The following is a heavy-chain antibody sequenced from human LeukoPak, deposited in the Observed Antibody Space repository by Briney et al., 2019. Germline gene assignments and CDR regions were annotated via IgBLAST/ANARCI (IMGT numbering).Heavy chain of an antibody. CDR3: ARFTQKTIFGVVIPHNFDY. Sequence: SETLSLTCTVSGGSISSYYWSWIRQPPGKGLEWIGYIYYSGSTNYNPSLKSRVTISVDTSKNQFSLKLSSVTAAGTAVYYWARFTQKTIFGVVIPHNFDYWGQGTLVTVSS. CDR2: IYYSGST. D-gene: IGHD3-3*01. CDR1: GGSISSYY. V-gene: IGHV4-59*12. J-gene: IGHJ4*02.